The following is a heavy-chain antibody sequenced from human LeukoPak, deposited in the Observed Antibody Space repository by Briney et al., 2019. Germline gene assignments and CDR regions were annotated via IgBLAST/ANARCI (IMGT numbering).Heavy chain of an antibody. Sequence: GASVKVSCKASGYTFTGYYMHWVRQAPGQELEWMGRINPNSGGTNYAQKFQGWVTVTRDTSISTAYMELSRLRSDDTAVYYCARSYGDDDAFDIWGQGTMVTVSS. CDR2: INPNSGGT. CDR1: GYTFTGYY. J-gene: IGHJ3*02. CDR3: ARSYGDDDAFDI. V-gene: IGHV1-2*04. D-gene: IGHD4-17*01.